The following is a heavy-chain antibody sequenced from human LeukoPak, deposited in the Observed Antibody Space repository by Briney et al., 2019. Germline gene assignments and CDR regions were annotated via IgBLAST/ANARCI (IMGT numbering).Heavy chain of an antibody. CDR2: IYSGGST. CDR3: AREPTYYDILTGYYGDAFDI. CDR1: GFTVSSNY. D-gene: IGHD3-9*01. J-gene: IGHJ3*02. Sequence: PGGSLRLSCAASGFTVSSNYMSWDRQAPGKGLEWVSVIYSGGSTYYADSVKGRFTISRDNSKNTLYLQMNSLRAEDTAVYYCAREPTYYDILTGYYGDAFDIWGQGTMVTVSS. V-gene: IGHV3-66*01.